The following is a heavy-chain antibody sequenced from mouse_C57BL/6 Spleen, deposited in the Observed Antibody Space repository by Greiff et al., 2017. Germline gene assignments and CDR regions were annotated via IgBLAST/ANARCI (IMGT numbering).Heavy chain of an antibody. CDR2: IYPGDGDT. CDR1: GYAFSSSW. J-gene: IGHJ3*01. Sequence: QVQLQQSGPELVKPGASVKISCKASGYAFSSSWMNWVKQRPGKGLEWIGRIYPGDGDTNYNGKFKGKATLTADKSSSTAYMQLSSLTSEDSAVYFWAREDAWFADWGEGTLVTVSA. V-gene: IGHV1-82*01. CDR3: AREDAWFAD.